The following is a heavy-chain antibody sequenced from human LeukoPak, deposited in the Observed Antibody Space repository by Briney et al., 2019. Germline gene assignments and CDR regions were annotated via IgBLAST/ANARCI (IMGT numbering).Heavy chain of an antibody. V-gene: IGHV3-66*01. CDR1: GFTFSSYW. CDR2: IYSDNT. Sequence: PGGSLRLSCAASGFTFSSYWMSWVRQAPGKGLEWVSFIYSDNTHYSDSVKGRFTISRDNSKNTLYLQMNSLRAEDTAVYYCARVGRGYSYGYYMDVWGKGTTVTVSS. J-gene: IGHJ6*03. CDR3: ARVGRGYSYGYYMDV. D-gene: IGHD5-18*01.